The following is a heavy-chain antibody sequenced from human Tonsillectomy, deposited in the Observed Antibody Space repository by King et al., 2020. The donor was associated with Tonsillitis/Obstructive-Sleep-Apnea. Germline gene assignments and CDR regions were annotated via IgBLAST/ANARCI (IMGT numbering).Heavy chain of an antibody. J-gene: IGHJ4*02. Sequence: VQLVESGGGVVQPGRSLRLSCAAPGFTFSSYAMHWVRQAPGKGLEWVAVISYDGSNKYYADSVKGRFTISRNNSKNTLYLQMNILRAEETAVYYCARDPHNLEYCISTTCYSMAYWGQGTLVTVSS. V-gene: IGHV3-30*04. D-gene: IGHD2-2*01. CDR3: ARDPHNLEYCISTTCYSMAY. CDR1: GFTFSSYA. CDR2: ISYDGSNK.